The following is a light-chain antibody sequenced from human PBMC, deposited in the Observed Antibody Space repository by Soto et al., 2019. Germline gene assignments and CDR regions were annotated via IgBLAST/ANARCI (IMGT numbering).Light chain of an antibody. V-gene: IGKV1-8*01. J-gene: IGKJ4*01. CDR1: QDIRSY. CDR3: QQYYSYPLT. CDR2: AAS. Sequence: AIGMIQSPSSLSASAGDRVTITCRASQDIRSYLAWYQQKPGKAPKLLIYAASTLQSGVPSRFSGSESGTDFTLTISCLQSEDSANYYCQQYYSYPLTFGGGTKVEIK.